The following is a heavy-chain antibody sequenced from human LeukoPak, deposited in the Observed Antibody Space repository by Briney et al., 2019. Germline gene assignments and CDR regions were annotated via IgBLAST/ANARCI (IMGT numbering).Heavy chain of an antibody. V-gene: IGHV4-34*01. CDR2: INHSGST. Sequence: SETLSLTCAVYGGSFSGYYWSWIRQPPGKGLEWIGEINHSGSTNYNPSLKSRVTISVDTSKNQFSLKLSSVTAADTAVYYCARGSLGYCSGGSCYSSKSRYYYCYYMDVWGKGTTVTVSS. D-gene: IGHD2-15*01. J-gene: IGHJ6*03. CDR3: ARGSLGYCSGGSCYSSKSRYYYCYYMDV. CDR1: GGSFSGYY.